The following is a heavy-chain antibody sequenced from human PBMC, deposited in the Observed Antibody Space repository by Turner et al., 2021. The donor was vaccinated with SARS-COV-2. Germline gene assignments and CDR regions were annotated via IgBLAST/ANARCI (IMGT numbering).Heavy chain of an antibody. Sequence: QVQLVQSGAEVKKPGASVKVSCKVSGYTLTEFSMHWVRQAPGKGLEWMGAFDPEDGETIIAQKFQGRVSMTEDTSTDTAYMELSSLRSEDTAVYYCATVPVVPAAIGYYYYYGMDVWGQGTTVTVSS. CDR1: GYTLTEFS. J-gene: IGHJ6*02. CDR2: FDPEDGET. CDR3: ATVPVVPAAIGYYYYYGMDV. V-gene: IGHV1-24*01. D-gene: IGHD2-2*02.